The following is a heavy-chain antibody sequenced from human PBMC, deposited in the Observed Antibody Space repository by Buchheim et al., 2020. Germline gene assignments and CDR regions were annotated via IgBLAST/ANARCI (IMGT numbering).Heavy chain of an antibody. Sequence: EVQLVESGGGLVQPGGSLRLSCAASGFTFSSYEMNWVRQAPGKGLEWVSYISSSGSTIYYADSVKGRFTIYRDNAKNSLDLQMNSLRAEDTAVYYCARDQRIAAAGPSTYYYYGMDVWGQGTT. V-gene: IGHV3-48*03. J-gene: IGHJ6*02. CDR1: GFTFSSYE. CDR2: ISSSGSTI. D-gene: IGHD6-13*01. CDR3: ARDQRIAAAGPSTYYYYGMDV.